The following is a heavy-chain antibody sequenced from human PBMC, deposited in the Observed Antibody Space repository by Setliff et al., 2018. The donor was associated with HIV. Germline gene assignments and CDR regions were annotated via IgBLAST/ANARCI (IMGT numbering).Heavy chain of an antibody. Sequence: SGPTLVNPTQTLTLTCTFSGFSLRTSGMCVSWIRQPPGKALEWLARIDWDGAKFYSTSLKTRLTISKDTSKNQVVLTMTNMDPVDTATYYCARTQLGGISAAGYYYYMDVWGKGTTVTVSS. J-gene: IGHJ6*03. V-gene: IGHV2-70*17. D-gene: IGHD6-13*01. CDR1: GFSLRTSGMC. CDR2: IDWDGAK. CDR3: ARTQLGGISAAGYYYYMDV.